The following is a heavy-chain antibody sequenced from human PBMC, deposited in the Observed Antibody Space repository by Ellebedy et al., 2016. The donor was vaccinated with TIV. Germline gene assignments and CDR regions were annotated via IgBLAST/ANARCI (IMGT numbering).Heavy chain of an antibody. CDR2: INHSGGS. V-gene: IGHV4-34*01. D-gene: IGHD2-8*01. CDR1: GASFSGYY. J-gene: IGHJ4*02. CDR3: ARGWSKYDY. Sequence: SETLSLTXAVYGASFSGYYWSWIRQPPGKGLEWIGEINHSGGSNYNPSLKSRITISVDTSKNQFSLRLSSVTAADAGVYYCARGWSKYDYWGQGTLVSVSS.